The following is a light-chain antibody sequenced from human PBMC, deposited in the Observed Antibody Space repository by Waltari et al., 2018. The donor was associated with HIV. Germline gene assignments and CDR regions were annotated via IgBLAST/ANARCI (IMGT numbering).Light chain of an antibody. Sequence: QSVLTQPPSASGTPGQRVTISCSGRSSNIGSNYVYWYQQLPGTAPKLLIYRINQRLSGVPDRFSGSTLCTSASLAISGLRSEDETNYYCAAWDYSLSGLVFCGGSKLTVL. CDR3: AAWDYSLSGLV. J-gene: IGLJ3*02. CDR2: RIN. V-gene: IGLV1-47*01. CDR1: SSNIGSNY.